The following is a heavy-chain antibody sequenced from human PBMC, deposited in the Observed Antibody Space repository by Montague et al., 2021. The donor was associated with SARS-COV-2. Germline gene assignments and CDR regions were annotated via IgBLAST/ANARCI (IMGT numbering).Heavy chain of an antibody. V-gene: IGHV4-31*03. CDR1: GGSISSGGYY. Sequence: TLSLTCTVSGGSISSGGYYWSWIRQHPGKGLEWIGYIYYSGSNYYNPSLKSRVTISVDTSKNQFSLKLSSVTAADTAVYYCATESLGYCSSTSCYGPHYGMDVWGQGTTVTVSS. CDR2: IYYSGSN. D-gene: IGHD2-2*01. CDR3: ATESLGYCSSTSCYGPHYGMDV. J-gene: IGHJ6*02.